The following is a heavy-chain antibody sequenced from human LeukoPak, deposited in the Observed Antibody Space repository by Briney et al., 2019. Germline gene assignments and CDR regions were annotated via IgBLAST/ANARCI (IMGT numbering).Heavy chain of an antibody. V-gene: IGHV1-46*01. CDR1: GYTFTSYY. J-gene: IGHJ4*02. D-gene: IGHD1-1*01. CDR2: INPSGGST. CDR3: AREGGALMDHNSLRY. Sequence: ASVKVSCKASGYTFTSYYMHWVRQAPGQGLEWMGIINPSGGSTSYAQKFQGRVTMTRDTSTSTVYMELSSLRSEDTAVYYCAREGGALMDHNSLRYWGQGTLVTVSS.